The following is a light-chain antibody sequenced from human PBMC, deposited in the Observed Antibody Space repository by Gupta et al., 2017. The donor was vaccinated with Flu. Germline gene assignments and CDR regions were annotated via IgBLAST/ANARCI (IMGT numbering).Light chain of an antibody. V-gene: IGKV1-5*03. CDR3: QQYITYPWT. J-gene: IGKJ1*01. CDR1: QSINRW. CDR2: TAS. Sequence: DIQMTQSPSTLSASVGDRVTITCRDSQSINRWLAWYQQKPGKAPNLLIYTASTLKFGVPSRFGGSGSGTEFTLIISSLQPDDFATYYCQQYITYPWTFGQGTKVEI.